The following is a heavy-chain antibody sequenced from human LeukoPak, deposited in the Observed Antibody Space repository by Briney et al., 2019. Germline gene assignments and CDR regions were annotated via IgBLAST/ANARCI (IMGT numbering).Heavy chain of an antibody. CDR1: GFTFSSYA. J-gene: IGHJ4*02. CDR3: AKDGVATITYDY. CDR2: ISGSGGAT. Sequence: GVSLRLSCAASGFTFSSYAMSWVRQAPGKGLEWVSVISGSGGATYYADSVKGRFTISRDNSKNTLYLQMNSLRAEDTAVYYCAKDGVATITYDYWGQGTLVTVSS. V-gene: IGHV3-23*01. D-gene: IGHD5-12*01.